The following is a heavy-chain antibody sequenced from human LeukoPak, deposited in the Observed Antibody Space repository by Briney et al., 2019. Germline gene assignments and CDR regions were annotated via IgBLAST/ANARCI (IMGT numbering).Heavy chain of an antibody. CDR3: AKRRLSVYETSPWDPDL. Sequence: GESLKILCKGSGYSFPSHRIAWVPQMPGKGLVWVGNIKPDDSDTQYSAPFQGQVTISADRSTSTAYLHWSSLKATDTAIYYCAKRRLSVYETSPWDPDLWGQGTLVTVSS. D-gene: IGHD3-3*02. V-gene: IGHV5-51*01. CDR1: GYSFPSHR. CDR2: IKPDDSDT. J-gene: IGHJ5*02.